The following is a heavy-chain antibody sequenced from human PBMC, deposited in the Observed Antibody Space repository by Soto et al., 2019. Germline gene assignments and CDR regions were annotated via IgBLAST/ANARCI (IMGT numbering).Heavy chain of an antibody. J-gene: IGHJ5*02. Sequence: GASVKVSCKASGYTFSSYGITWVRQAPGQGLEWMGWISPSSGETNYAQKFQGRVTVTTDTSVTTAYMELRNLRSDDTAVYYCARDWYPRFDPWGQGTLVTVSS. D-gene: IGHD6-13*01. CDR2: ISPSSGET. V-gene: IGHV1-18*01. CDR3: ARDWYPRFDP. CDR1: GYTFSSYG.